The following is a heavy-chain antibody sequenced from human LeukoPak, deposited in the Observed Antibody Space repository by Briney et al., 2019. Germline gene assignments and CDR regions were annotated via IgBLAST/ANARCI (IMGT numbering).Heavy chain of an antibody. CDR3: ARRAGYSSKPFDY. CDR1: GFTFSSFA. J-gene: IGHJ4*02. V-gene: IGHV3-23*01. Sequence: PGGSLRLSCAASGFTFSSFAMSWVRQTPGKGLGWVSDISASGGSTYYADSVKGRFTISRDNSKNTLYLQMNSLRADDTAVYYCARRAGYSSKPFDYWGQGTLVTVSS. D-gene: IGHD6-13*01. CDR2: ISASGGST.